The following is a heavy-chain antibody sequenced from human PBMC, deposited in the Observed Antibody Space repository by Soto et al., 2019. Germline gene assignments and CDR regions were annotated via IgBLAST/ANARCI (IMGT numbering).Heavy chain of an antibody. D-gene: IGHD2-15*01. V-gene: IGHV4-61*02. CDR1: GGSISSSSYY. J-gene: IGHJ6*02. CDR3: ASEGYCSGGSCYSNGMDV. CDR2: IYTSGST. Sequence: SETLSLTCTVSGGSISSSSYYWSWIRQPAGKGLEWIGRIYTSGSTNYNPSLKSRVTMSVDTSKNQFSLKLSSVTAADTAVDYWASEGYCSGGSCYSNGMDVWGQGTTVTVSS.